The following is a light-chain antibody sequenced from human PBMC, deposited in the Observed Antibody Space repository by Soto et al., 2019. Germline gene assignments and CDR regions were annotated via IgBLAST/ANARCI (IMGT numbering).Light chain of an antibody. CDR3: QQYNNWPAYT. J-gene: IGKJ2*01. CDR1: QSLSSN. CDR2: CAS. Sequence: EIVMTQSPGTLSVSPGERATLSCRASQSLSSNLARYNHTPGQAPRLLIDCASASATGIPARFSGRGSGTEFTLTISSLQSEDWVVSYCQQYNNWPAYTFGQGSTLEIK. V-gene: IGKV3-15*01.